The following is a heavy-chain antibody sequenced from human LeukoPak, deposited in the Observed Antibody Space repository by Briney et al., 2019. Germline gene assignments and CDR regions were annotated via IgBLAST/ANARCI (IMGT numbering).Heavy chain of an antibody. CDR1: GFTFSNYW. Sequence: GGSLRLSCAASGFTFSNYWMHWVRQAPGRGLVWISRIIGDGSSINYADSVKGRFTISRDNAKNTLYLQMNSLRAEDTGIYYCARGHVPGSARHWDYWGQGMLATVSS. J-gene: IGHJ4*02. D-gene: IGHD3-10*01. V-gene: IGHV3-74*01. CDR3: ARGHVPGSARHWDY. CDR2: IIGDGSSI.